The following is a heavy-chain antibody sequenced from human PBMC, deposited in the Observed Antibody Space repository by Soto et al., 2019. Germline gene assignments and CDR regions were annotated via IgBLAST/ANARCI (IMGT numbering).Heavy chain of an antibody. V-gene: IGHV1-46*01. D-gene: IGHD3-3*01. J-gene: IGHJ6*02. Sequence: ASVKVSCKASGYTFTSYYMHWVRQAPGQGLEWMGIINPSGGSTSYAQKFQGRVTMTRDTSTSTVYMELSSLRSEDTAVYYCARAVDDFWSGYSPWPQYYYYYGMDVWGRGTTVTVSS. CDR1: GYTFTSYY. CDR3: ARAVDDFWSGYSPWPQYYYYYGMDV. CDR2: INPSGGST.